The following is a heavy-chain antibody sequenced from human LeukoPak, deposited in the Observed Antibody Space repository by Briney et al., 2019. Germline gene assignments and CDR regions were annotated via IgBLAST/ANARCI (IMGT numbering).Heavy chain of an antibody. CDR1: GGSIISYH. Sequence: SETLSLTCTVSGGSIISYHLSWIRQPAGKGLEWIGRIYTSGSTNYNPSLKSRVTMSIDTSKNQFSLKLTSVTAADTAVYYCAGVSRFLEWPDYWGQGTLVTVSS. D-gene: IGHD3-3*01. CDR3: AGVSRFLEWPDY. V-gene: IGHV4-4*07. J-gene: IGHJ4*02. CDR2: IYTSGST.